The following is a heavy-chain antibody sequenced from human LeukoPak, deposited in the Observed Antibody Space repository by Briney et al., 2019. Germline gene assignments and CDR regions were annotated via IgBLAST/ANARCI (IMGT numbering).Heavy chain of an antibody. CDR2: IYSGGST. D-gene: IGHD1-7*01. V-gene: IGHV3-53*01. CDR3: ARVVINWNYFYFDY. J-gene: IGHJ4*02. CDR1: GFTVSSNY. Sequence: GGSLRLSCAASGFTVSSNYMSWVRQAPGKGLEWVSVIYSGGSTYYADSVKGRFTISRDNSKNTLYLQMNSRRAEDTAVYYCARVVINWNYFYFDYWGQGTLVTVSS.